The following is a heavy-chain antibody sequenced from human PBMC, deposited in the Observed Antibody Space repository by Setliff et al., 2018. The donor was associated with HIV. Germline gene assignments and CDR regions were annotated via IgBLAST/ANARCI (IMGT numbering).Heavy chain of an antibody. CDR1: GYSFSSYE. Sequence: GSLRLSCAGSGYSFSSYEMNWVRQGPGKGLEWVSYISSSGSSIYYADSVKGRFTISRDNAKNSLYLQMNSLRAEDTAVYYCARGPYTNDYWGQGTLVTVSS. CDR3: ARGPYTNDY. V-gene: IGHV3-48*03. D-gene: IGHD3-16*01. J-gene: IGHJ4*02. CDR2: ISSSGSSI.